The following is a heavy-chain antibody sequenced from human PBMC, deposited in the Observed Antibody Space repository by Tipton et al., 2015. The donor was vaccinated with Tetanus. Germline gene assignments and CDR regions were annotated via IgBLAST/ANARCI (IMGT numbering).Heavy chain of an antibody. D-gene: IGHD1-26*01. J-gene: IGHJ6*02. CDR3: ARGFRERSGTYFSYYYTMDV. CDR2: IYYSGST. Sequence: LRLSCTVSGGSISSYYWSWIRQPPGKGLEWIGYIYYSGSTNYNPSLKSRVTISVDTSKNQFSLKLSSVTAADTAVYYCARGFRERSGTYFSYYYTMDVWGQGTTVTVSS. CDR1: GGSISSYY. V-gene: IGHV4-59*01.